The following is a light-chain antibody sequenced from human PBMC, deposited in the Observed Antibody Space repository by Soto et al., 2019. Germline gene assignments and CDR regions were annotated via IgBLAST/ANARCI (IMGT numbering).Light chain of an antibody. CDR2: AAS. Sequence: DIPMTQSPSSLSASVGDRVTITCRASQGISNYLAWYQQRPGKVPKLLIYAASTLQSGVPSRFSGTGSGTDFTLTISSLQPEDVATYYCQKYNSAPWTFGQGTKVQIK. V-gene: IGKV1-27*01. J-gene: IGKJ1*01. CDR3: QKYNSAPWT. CDR1: QGISNY.